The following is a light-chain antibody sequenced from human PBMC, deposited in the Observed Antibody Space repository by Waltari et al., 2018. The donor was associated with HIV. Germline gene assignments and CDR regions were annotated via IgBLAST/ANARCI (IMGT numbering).Light chain of an antibody. CDR3: QSWDNGVRV. CDR2: LNSDGSH. CDR1: SGQRSYS. Sequence: QLALTQSPSASASLGASVRLTCTLSSGQRSYSIAWHTQQPEKGPRFLMRLNSDGSHTRGDGIPDRFSGSASGAERYLTISSLQSEDEADYYCQSWDNGVRVFGGGTKLTVL. J-gene: IGLJ3*02. V-gene: IGLV4-69*01.